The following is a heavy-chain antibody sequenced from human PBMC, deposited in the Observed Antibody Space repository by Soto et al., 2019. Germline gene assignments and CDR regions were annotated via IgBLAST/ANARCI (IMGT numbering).Heavy chain of an antibody. Sequence: VQLLQSGGGLVQPGGSLRLSCEASGFIFATTAMGWVRQAPGKGLEWVSTISGSGVRTYYADSVKGRFTISRGNSKNSLFLHMNSLRGEDTAVYYCARRYSKYLPLDSWGQGPWSPSP. CDR1: GFIFATTA. CDR2: ISGSGVRT. D-gene: IGHD4-4*01. J-gene: IGHJ4*02. CDR3: ARRYSKYLPLDS. V-gene: IGHV3-23*01.